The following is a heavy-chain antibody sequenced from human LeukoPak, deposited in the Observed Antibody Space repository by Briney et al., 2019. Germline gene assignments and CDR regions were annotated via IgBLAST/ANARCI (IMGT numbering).Heavy chain of an antibody. V-gene: IGHV4-4*02. CDR3: AREGGYDYGNSNFDY. D-gene: IGHD4-11*01. J-gene: IGHJ4*02. CDR2: IYHSGPT. Sequence: SGTLSLTCAVSGGSISSNNWWSWVRRPPGKGLEWIGEIYHSGPTNNNPSLKSRVTMSVDTSKNQFSLKLSSVTAADTAVYYCAREGGYDYGNSNFDYWGQGTLVTVSS. CDR1: GGSISSNNW.